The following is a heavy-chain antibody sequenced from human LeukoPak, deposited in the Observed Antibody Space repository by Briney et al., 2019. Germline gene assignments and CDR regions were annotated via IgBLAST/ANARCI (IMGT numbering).Heavy chain of an antibody. CDR3: ARVRGTGYSSGWKAFDI. CDR2: IIPIFGTA. V-gene: IGHV1-69*05. Sequence: SVKVSCKASGGTFSSYAISWVRQAPGQGLEWMGGIIPIFGTANYAQKFQGRVTITRDTSASTAYMELSSLRSEDTAVYYCARVRGTGYSSGWKAFDIWGQGTMVTVSS. J-gene: IGHJ3*02. CDR1: GGTFSSYA. D-gene: IGHD6-19*01.